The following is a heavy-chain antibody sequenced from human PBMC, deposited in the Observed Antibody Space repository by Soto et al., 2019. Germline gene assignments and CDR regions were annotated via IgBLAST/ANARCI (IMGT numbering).Heavy chain of an antibody. CDR2: IIPIFGTA. J-gene: IGHJ4*02. Sequence: RASVKVSCKASGGTFSSYAISWVRQAPGQGLEWMGGIIPIFGTANYAQKFQGRVTITADESTSTAYMELSSLRSEDTAVYYCARDRAYGGYADYWGQGTLVTVSS. CDR3: ARDRAYGGYADY. CDR1: GGTFSSYA. V-gene: IGHV1-69*13. D-gene: IGHD5-12*01.